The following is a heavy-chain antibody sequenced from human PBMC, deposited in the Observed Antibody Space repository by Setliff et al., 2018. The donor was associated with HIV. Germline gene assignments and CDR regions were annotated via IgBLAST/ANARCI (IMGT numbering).Heavy chain of an antibody. J-gene: IGHJ4*02. CDR2: IYTSGST. V-gene: IGHV4-61*09. Sequence: LSLTCTVSGGSFSSGSYYWSWIRQPAGKGLEWIGHIYTSGSTNYNPSLKSRVTISVDTSKNQFSLKLSSVTAADTAVYYCARESYFYYFDYWGQGTLVTVSS. D-gene: IGHD3-10*01. CDR1: GGSFSSGSYY. CDR3: ARESYFYYFDY.